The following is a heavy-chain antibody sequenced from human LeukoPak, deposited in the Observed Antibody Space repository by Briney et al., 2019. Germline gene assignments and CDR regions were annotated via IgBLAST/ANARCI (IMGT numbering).Heavy chain of an antibody. CDR2: IDGDDDK. V-gene: IGHV2-70*04. Sequence: SGPALVKPTQTLTLTCTFSGFSLSTSGMRVSWIRQPPGKPLEWLECIDGDDDKFYSTSLKTRLTISKDTSKNQVVLTMTNMDPVDTATYYCARARGYSYGYFDYWGQGTLVTVSS. D-gene: IGHD5-18*01. CDR1: GFSLSTSGMR. CDR3: ARARGYSYGYFDY. J-gene: IGHJ4*02.